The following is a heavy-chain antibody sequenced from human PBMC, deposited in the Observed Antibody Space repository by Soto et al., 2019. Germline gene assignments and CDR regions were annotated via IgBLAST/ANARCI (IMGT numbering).Heavy chain of an antibody. V-gene: IGHV1-18*04. J-gene: IGHJ6*02. D-gene: IGHD6-13*01. CDR1: GYIFSRYG. CDR3: AREAAAERNYYGLDF. CDR2: ISGYNGNT. Sequence: QVQLVQSGPEVRKPGASVKVSCKASGYIFSRYGISWVRQAPGQGLEWMAWISGYNGNTKFGERVQGRVNVTTDTSTSTAYMELRSLRSDDTAVYYGAREAAAERNYYGLDFWGQGTTVIVSS.